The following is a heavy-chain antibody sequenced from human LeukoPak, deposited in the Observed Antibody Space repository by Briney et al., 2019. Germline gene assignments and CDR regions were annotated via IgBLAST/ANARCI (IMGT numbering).Heavy chain of an antibody. J-gene: IGHJ4*02. V-gene: IGHV1-69*04. CDR1: GGTCSSYT. D-gene: IGHD3-22*01. Sequence: SVKVSCKASGGTCSSYTISWVRQAPGQGLEWMGRIIPILGIANYAQKFQGRVTITADKSTSTAYMELSSLRSEDTAVYYCARDCPNYDSSAYYFDYWGQGTLVTVSS. CDR2: IIPILGIA. CDR3: ARDCPNYDSSAYYFDY.